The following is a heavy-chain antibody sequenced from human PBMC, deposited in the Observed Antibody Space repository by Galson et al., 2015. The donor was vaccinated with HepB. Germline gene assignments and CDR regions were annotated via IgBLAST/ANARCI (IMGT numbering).Heavy chain of an antibody. CDR1: GGTFSSYT. J-gene: IGHJ6*02. CDR3: ASYLAYCGGDCYSGGVYYYYGMDV. V-gene: IGHV1-69*02. CDR2: IIPILGIA. Sequence: SVKVSCKASGGTFSSYTISWVRQAPGQGLEWMGRIIPILGIANYAQKFQGRVTITADKSTSTAYMELSSLRSEDTAVYYCASYLAYCGGDCYSGGVYYYYGMDVWGQGTTVTVSS. D-gene: IGHD2-21*02.